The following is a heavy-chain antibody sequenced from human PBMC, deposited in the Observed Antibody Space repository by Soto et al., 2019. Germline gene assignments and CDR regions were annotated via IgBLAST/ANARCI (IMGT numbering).Heavy chain of an antibody. V-gene: IGHV3-23*01. D-gene: IGHD6-6*01. J-gene: IGHJ4*02. CDR3: AKAMSTPSRPRNYIDV. CDR1: GFTFSNYA. CDR2: ISGGGGTT. Sequence: GSLRLSCAASGFTFSNYAMSWVRQAPGKGLEWVSVISGGGGTTYYADSVKGRFTISRDNSKNTLYLQMNSLRAEDTALYYCAKAMSTPSRPRNYIDVWGQGTRVTVSS.